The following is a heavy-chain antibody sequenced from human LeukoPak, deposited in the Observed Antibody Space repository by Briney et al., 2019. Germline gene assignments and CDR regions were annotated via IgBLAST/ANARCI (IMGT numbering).Heavy chain of an antibody. CDR1: GFTFSSYA. J-gene: IGHJ4*02. D-gene: IGHD6-19*01. CDR3: ARVLVVAGHYYFDY. V-gene: IGHV3-30-3*01. Sequence: GGSLRLSCAASGFTFSSYAMHWVRQAPGKGLEWVAVISYDGSNKYYADSVKGRFTISRDNSKNTLYLQMNSLRAEDTAVYYCARVLVVAGHYYFDYWGQGTLVTVSS. CDR2: ISYDGSNK.